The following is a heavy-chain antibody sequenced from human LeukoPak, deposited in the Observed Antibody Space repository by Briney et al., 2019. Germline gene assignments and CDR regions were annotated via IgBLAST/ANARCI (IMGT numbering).Heavy chain of an antibody. J-gene: IGHJ4*02. CDR1: GGTFSSYA. D-gene: IGHD3-16*01. CDR2: IIPIFGTA. CDR3: ARDPLMMTFRGVYFDY. Sequence: ASVKVSCKASGGTFSSYAISWVRQAPGQGLEWMGRIIPIFGTANYAQKFQGRVTITTDESTSTAYMELSSLRSEDTAVYYCARDPLMMTFRGVYFDYWGQGTLVTVSS. V-gene: IGHV1-69*05.